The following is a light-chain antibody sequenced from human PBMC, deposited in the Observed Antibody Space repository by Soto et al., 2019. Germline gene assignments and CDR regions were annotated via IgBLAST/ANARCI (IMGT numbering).Light chain of an antibody. CDR3: QQYSNSPPFT. CDR2: GAS. Sequence: DIVLTQSPGTLSLSPGERATLSCRASQSVSSNYSGWHQKKPGQAPLLLFYGASSRATGIPDRFSGSGSGTEFTLTISRLEPEDFAVYYCQQYSNSPPFTFGQGTKLDIK. V-gene: IGKV3-20*01. J-gene: IGKJ2*01. CDR1: QSVSSNY.